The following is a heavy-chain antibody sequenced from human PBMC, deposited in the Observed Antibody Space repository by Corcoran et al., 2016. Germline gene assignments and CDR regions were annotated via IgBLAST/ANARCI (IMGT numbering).Heavy chain of an antibody. CDR2: ISGDGRST. Sequence: EVHLVESGGGLVQPGGSLRLSCAASGFTFSTYWMHWLRQAPGKGLVWVSRISGDGRSTTYADSVKGRFTISRDNAGDTLYLQMNSLRVEDTAVYYCARDPDFRGYCDFDWWGHGSLVTVSS. CDR1: GFTFSTYW. J-gene: IGHJ4*01. V-gene: IGHV3-74*01. CDR3: ARDPDFRGYCDFDW. D-gene: IGHD2-21*02.